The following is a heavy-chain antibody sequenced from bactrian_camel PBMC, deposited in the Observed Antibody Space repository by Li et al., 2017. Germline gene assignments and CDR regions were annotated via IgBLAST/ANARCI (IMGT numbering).Heavy chain of an antibody. J-gene: IGHJ4*01. V-gene: IGHV3S31*01. CDR3: AASRYSRFDGCGIRSNFPH. D-gene: IGHD3*01. CDR2: IDTGGGTT. Sequence: VQLVESGGGSVQAGGSLRLSCAASRNTYRTCMGWLRQAPGKEREGVATIDTGGGTTDYADSVKGRFTISQDNAKNMVYLQLNSLNPEDTGMYYCAASRYSRFDGCGIRSNFPHWGQGTQVTVS. CDR1: RNTYRTC.